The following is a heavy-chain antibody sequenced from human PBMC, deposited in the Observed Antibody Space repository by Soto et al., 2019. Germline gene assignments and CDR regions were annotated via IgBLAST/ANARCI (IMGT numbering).Heavy chain of an antibody. D-gene: IGHD6-19*01. CDR3: ARDGEAGTWYYYYYGMDV. V-gene: IGHV1-8*01. CDR2: MNPNSGNT. J-gene: IGHJ6*02. CDR1: GYTFTSYD. Sequence: VSVKVSCKASGYTFTSYDINWVRQATGQGLEWMGWMNPNSGNTGYAQKFQGRVTMTRNTSISTAYMELSSLRSEDTAVYYCARDGEAGTWYYYYYGMDVWGQGTTVTVSS.